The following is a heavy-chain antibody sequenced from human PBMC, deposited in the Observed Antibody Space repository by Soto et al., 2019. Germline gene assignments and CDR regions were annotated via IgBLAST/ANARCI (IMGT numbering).Heavy chain of an antibody. CDR3: AQLLGGSYAFEI. J-gene: IGHJ3*02. Sequence: GGSLRLSXAASGFTFRNYPMNWVRQAPDRGLEWVALISFDGSNRDYADSVRGRFTVSRDNSKNTLHLQMNSLRPEDTAIYYCAQLLGGSYAFEIWGQGTLVTVSS. V-gene: IGHV3-30-3*01. D-gene: IGHD1-26*01. CDR2: ISFDGSNR. CDR1: GFTFRNYP.